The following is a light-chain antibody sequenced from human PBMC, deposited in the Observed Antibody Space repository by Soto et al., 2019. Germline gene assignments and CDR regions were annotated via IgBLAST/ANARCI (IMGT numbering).Light chain of an antibody. Sequence: ETMMTQSPDTLSVSLGERATLSCRASHSLRSSLAWYQQKPGQAPRLLWDDASTWATGIPARFSGSGSGTAFTLTISGLQSEDFAVYYCQQYNNWPQTFGQGTKVDIK. CDR1: HSLRSS. V-gene: IGKV3-15*01. J-gene: IGKJ1*01. CDR3: QQYNNWPQT. CDR2: DAS.